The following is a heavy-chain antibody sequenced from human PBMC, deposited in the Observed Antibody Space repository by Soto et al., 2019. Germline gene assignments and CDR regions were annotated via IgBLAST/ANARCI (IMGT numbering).Heavy chain of an antibody. CDR1: GDSISTFY. CDR2: IYYTGST. D-gene: IGHD3-10*01. Sequence: SETLSLTCTVSGDSISTFYWSWIRQPPGKGLEWIGYIYYTGSTNYNPSLKSRVTMSVDTSKKQFSLKLTSVTAADTAVYYCARQRGNHFDYWGQGRLVTVSS. V-gene: IGHV4-59*01. CDR3: ARQRGNHFDY. J-gene: IGHJ4*02.